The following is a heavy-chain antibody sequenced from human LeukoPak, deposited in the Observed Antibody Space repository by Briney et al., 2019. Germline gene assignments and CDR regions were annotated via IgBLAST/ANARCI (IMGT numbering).Heavy chain of an antibody. Sequence: PSETLSLTCNVSGGSVSSRNYYWAWIRQPPGRGLEWMGSIYQSGVAHYNPSRRSRVTISVGKSTNQFSLKLSSVTAADTALYYCARQGGYCTTGSCYSRANAFDMWGQGILVTVSS. CDR2: IYQSGVA. CDR1: GGSVSSRNYY. CDR3: ARQGGYCTTGSCYSRANAFDM. D-gene: IGHD2-15*01. V-gene: IGHV4-39*01. J-gene: IGHJ3*02.